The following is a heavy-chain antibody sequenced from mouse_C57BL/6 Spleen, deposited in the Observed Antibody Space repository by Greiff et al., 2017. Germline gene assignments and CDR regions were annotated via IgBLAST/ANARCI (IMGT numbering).Heavy chain of an antibody. CDR1: GFTFSDYG. D-gene: IGHD1-1*01. CDR2: ISGGSSTI. CDR3: ARGPLITTVVAEGYFDY. Sequence: DVMLVESGGGLVKPGGSLKLSCAASGFTFSDYGMHWVRQAPEKGLEWVAYISGGSSTIYYADTVKGRFTISRDNAKNTLFLQMTSLRAEDTAMYYCARGPLITTVVAEGYFDYWGQGTTLTVSS. J-gene: IGHJ2*01. V-gene: IGHV5-17*01.